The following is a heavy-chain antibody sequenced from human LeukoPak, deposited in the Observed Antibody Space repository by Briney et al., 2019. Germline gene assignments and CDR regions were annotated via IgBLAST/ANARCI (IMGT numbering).Heavy chain of an antibody. V-gene: IGHV1-18*01. J-gene: IGHJ6*02. CDR2: ISAYNGNT. Sequence: ASVKVSCKASGGTFSSYAISWVRQAPGQGLEWMGWISAYNGNTNYAQKLQGRVTMTTDTSTSTAYMELRSLRSDDTAVYYCARDSRGWDYGMDVWGQGTTVTVSS. CDR3: ARDSRGWDYGMDV. D-gene: IGHD1-26*01. CDR1: GGTFSSYA.